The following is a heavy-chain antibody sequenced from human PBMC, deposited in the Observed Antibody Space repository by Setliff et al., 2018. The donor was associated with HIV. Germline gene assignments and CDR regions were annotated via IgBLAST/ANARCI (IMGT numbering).Heavy chain of an antibody. CDR2: ISSGGEIM. V-gene: IGHV3-23*01. J-gene: IGHJ4*02. CDR1: GFTFSSDS. D-gene: IGHD2-8*02. CDR3: AKSLLVAGNDY. Sequence: LRLSCAASGFTFSSDSMNWVRQAPGKGLEWVSAISSGGEIMFYADSVKGRFTISRDNSKNTLYLQMISLRADDTAVYYCAKSLLVAGNDYWGQGTLVTVSS.